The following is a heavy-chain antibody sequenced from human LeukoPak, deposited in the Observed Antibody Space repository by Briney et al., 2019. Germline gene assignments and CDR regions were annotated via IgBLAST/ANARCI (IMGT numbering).Heavy chain of an antibody. CDR3: ARFIPQSYYFDY. CDR1: GFTFDDYA. J-gene: IGHJ4*02. CDR2: ISWNSGSI. V-gene: IGHV3-9*01. D-gene: IGHD2-21*01. Sequence: GRSLRLSCAASGFTFDDYAMHWVRQAPGKGLEWVSGISWNSGSIGYADSVKGRFTISRDNAKNSLYLQMNSLRAEDTAVYYCARFIPQSYYFDYWGQGTLVTVSS.